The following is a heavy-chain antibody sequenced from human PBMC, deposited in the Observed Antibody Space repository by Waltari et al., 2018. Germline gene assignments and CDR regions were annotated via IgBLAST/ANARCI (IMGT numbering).Heavy chain of an antibody. CDR1: GFTFSNTA. J-gene: IGHJ5*02. Sequence: VQLVETGGGLVQTGGSLRLSCGASGFTFSNTAMQWVRQAPGKGWEWIAAINSGGDSTYYVDSVKGRVIVSRDNSKNTLSLQMNSLRGEDTAVYYCAKGEGGRFDVWGPGVLVTVSS. CDR2: INSGGDST. D-gene: IGHD3-16*01. CDR3: AKGEGGRFDV. V-gene: IGHV3-64*04.